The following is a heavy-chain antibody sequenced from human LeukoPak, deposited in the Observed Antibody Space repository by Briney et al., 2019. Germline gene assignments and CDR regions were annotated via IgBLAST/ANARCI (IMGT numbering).Heavy chain of an antibody. D-gene: IGHD3-10*01. CDR1: GYTFSDYY. Sequence: ASVKVSCKASGYTFSDYYIHWVRQAPGQGLEWMGWINPNTGATNYAHNFQGRVTLTRDTPISTAYMELSRLRSDDTAVYYCARYGERYGSYFDLWGRGTLVTVSS. J-gene: IGHJ2*01. CDR2: INPNTGAT. CDR3: ARYGERYGSYFDL. V-gene: IGHV1-2*02.